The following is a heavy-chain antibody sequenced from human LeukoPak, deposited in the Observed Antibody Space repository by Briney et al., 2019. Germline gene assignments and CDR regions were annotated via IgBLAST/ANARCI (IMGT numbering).Heavy chain of an antibody. Sequence: PGGSLRLSCAASGFTLSSYWMHWVRQAPGKGLVWVSRIKSDGRTNYADSVKGRFTIFRDNAKNTVSLQMNSLRAEDTGVYYCARAPSEIGGYYPEYFRHWGQGTLVIVSS. V-gene: IGHV3-74*01. CDR3: ARAPSEIGGYYPEYFRH. J-gene: IGHJ1*01. D-gene: IGHD3-22*01. CDR2: IKSDGRT. CDR1: GFTLSSYW.